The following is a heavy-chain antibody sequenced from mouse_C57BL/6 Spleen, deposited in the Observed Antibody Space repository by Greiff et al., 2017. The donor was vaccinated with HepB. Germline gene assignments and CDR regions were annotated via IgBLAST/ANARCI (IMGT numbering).Heavy chain of an antibody. V-gene: IGHV5-17*01. J-gene: IGHJ4*01. Sequence: EVQVVESGGGLVKPGGSLKLSCAASGFTFSDYGMHWVRQAPEKGLEWVAYISSGSSTIYYADTVKGRFTISRDNAKNTLFLQMTSLRSEDTAMYYCASDYGSSHYYAMDYWGQGTSVTVAS. D-gene: IGHD1-1*01. CDR1: GFTFSDYG. CDR2: ISSGSSTI. CDR3: ASDYGSSHYYAMDY.